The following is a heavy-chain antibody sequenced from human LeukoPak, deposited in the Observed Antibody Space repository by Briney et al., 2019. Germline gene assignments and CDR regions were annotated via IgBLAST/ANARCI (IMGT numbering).Heavy chain of an antibody. CDR1: GGSISSYY. D-gene: IGHD6-13*01. Sequence: NPSETLSLTCTVSGGSISSYYWSWIRQPPGKGLEWIAYIYYSGSTNYSPSLKSRLTISVDTSKNQFSLKLSSVTAADTAVYYCARTYGSSGLGYFDLWGRGTLVTVSS. CDR3: ARTYGSSGLGYFDL. V-gene: IGHV4-59*01. CDR2: IYYSGST. J-gene: IGHJ2*01.